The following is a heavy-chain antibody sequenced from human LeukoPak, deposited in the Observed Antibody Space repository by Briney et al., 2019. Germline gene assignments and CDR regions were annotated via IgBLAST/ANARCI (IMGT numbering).Heavy chain of an antibody. Sequence: PGGSLSLSCAASGFTFSTYGMNWVRQAPGKGLEWVSTISTNSVATYYSDSVKGRFTISRDNSKNTLFLQMNSLRAEDTAIYYCAKGQSTIATRSFDSWGQGTLVTVSS. CDR3: AKGQSTIATRSFDS. CDR1: GFTFSTYG. D-gene: IGHD6-6*01. CDR2: ISTNSVAT. J-gene: IGHJ4*02. V-gene: IGHV3-23*01.